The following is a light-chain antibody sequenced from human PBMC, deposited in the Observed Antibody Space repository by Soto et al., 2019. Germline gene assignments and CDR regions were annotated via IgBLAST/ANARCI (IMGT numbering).Light chain of an antibody. V-gene: IGKV3-15*01. J-gene: IGKJ2*01. Sequence: EIVMTQSPATLSVSPGERATLSCRASQSVGGNLAWYQQRPGQAPRLLIFDASTRATGIPARFSGSGSGTEFTLSIRSLQSADFGVYYCQQYATWPRTFGQGTK. CDR1: QSVGGN. CDR3: QQYATWPRT. CDR2: DAS.